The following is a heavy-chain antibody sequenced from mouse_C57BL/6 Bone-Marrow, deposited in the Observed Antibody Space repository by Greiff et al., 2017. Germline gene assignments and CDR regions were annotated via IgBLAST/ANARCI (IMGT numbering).Heavy chain of an antibody. D-gene: IGHD1-1*01. Sequence: EVQLVESGTVLARPGASVKMSCTPSGYTFTSYWMHWVKQRPGQGLEWIGAIYPGNSDTSSNQTFMGKAKLTAVATASTAYMERSSLTNEDSAVYYFTYYYGPYAMDYWGQGTSVTVSA. V-gene: IGHV1-5*01. CDR1: GYTFTSYW. J-gene: IGHJ4*01. CDR3: TYYYGPYAMDY. CDR2: IYPGNSDT.